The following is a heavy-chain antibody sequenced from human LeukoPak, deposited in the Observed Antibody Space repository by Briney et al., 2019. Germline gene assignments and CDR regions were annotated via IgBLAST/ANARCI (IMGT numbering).Heavy chain of an antibody. D-gene: IGHD2-2*01. Sequence: ASVKVSCKASGYTFSGYYIHWVRQAAGQGLEWMGWVNPKSGNSGYEQKFQGRVTITMNTSISTAYLGLNSLTSEDTAVYYCARPYCSSKTCSRWFDPWGQGTLVTVSA. J-gene: IGHJ5*02. CDR1: GYTFSGYY. CDR3: ARPYCSSKTCSRWFDP. V-gene: IGHV1-8*03. CDR2: VNPKSGNS.